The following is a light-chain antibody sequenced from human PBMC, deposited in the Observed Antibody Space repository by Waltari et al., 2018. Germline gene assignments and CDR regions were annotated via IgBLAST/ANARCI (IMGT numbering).Light chain of an antibody. CDR3: QQYDISPLT. CDR2: GAS. CDR1: QTVRPTY. V-gene: IGKV3-20*01. Sequence: EIVLTQSPGTLSFSPGETATLSCRASQTVRPTYLAWYQQKPGHAPTLLIYGASSRATGIPDRFSGSGSGTDFSLTISSLEPEDFAVYYCQQYDISPLTFGGGTKVEIK. J-gene: IGKJ4*01.